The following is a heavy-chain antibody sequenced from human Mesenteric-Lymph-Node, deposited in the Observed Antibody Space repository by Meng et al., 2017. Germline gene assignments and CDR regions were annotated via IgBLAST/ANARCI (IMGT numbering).Heavy chain of an antibody. CDR3: AKDLFTSAWYYPGH. J-gene: IGHJ4*02. CDR2: ISYSGGNM. V-gene: IGHV3-23*01. CDR1: GSSCSNYV. Sequence: GESLKTSCACSGSSCSNYVMGWVRQPPAKGLVWGASISYSGGNMYDADSVKGRFTISRDNPKSTLYLEMSSLTAEDAAVYYCAKDLFTSAWYYPGHWGQGSLVTV. D-gene: IGHD6-19*01.